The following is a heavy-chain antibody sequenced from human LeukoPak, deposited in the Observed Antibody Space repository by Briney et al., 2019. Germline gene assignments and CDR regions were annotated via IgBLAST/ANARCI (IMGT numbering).Heavy chain of an antibody. V-gene: IGHV4-59*01. Sequence: SETLSLTWTVSGGSISSYYWSWIRQPPGKGLEWFGYIYYSGSTNYNPSLKSRVTISVDTSKNQFSLKLSSVTAADTAVYYCARGEMATIPNFDYWGQGTLVTVSS. D-gene: IGHD5-12*01. CDR2: IYYSGST. J-gene: IGHJ4*02. CDR3: ARGEMATIPNFDY. CDR1: GGSISSYY.